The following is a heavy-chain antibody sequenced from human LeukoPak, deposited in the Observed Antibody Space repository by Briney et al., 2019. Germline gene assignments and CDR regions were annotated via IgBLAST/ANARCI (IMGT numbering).Heavy chain of an antibody. CDR2: IYYSGST. Sequence: SETLSLTCTVSGGSISSYYWSWIRQPPGKGVEWIGYIYYSGSTNYNPSLKSRVTISVDTSKNQFSLKLSSVTAADTAVYYCARKVGYSYGSPPNYYYYYGMDVWGQGTTVTVSS. D-gene: IGHD5-18*01. CDR3: ARKVGYSYGSPPNYYYYYGMDV. J-gene: IGHJ6*02. V-gene: IGHV4-59*08. CDR1: GGSISSYY.